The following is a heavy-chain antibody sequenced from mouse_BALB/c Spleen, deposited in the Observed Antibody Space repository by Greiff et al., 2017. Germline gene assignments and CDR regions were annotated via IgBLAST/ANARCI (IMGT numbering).Heavy chain of an antibody. CDR3: ARERDYDYSWFAY. V-gene: IGHV5-6-3*01. J-gene: IGHJ3*01. CDR1: GFTFSSYG. CDR2: INSNGGST. Sequence: DVKLVESGGGLVQPGGSLKLSCAASGFTFSSYGMSWVRQTPDKRLELVATINSNGGSTYYPDSVKGRFTISRDNAKNTLYLQMSSLKSEDTAMYYCARERDYDYSWFAYWGQGTLVTVSA. D-gene: IGHD2-4*01.